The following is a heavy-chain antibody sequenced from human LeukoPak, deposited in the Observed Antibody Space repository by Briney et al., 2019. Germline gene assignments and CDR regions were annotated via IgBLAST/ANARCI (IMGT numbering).Heavy chain of an antibody. Sequence: ASVKVSCKASGYTFTSYAMNWVRQAPGQGLEWMGWINTNTGNPTFAQGFTGRFVFSLDTSVSTAYLQISSLKAEDTAVYYCARVDRFDRTKPFDYWGQGTLVTVSS. J-gene: IGHJ4*02. V-gene: IGHV7-4-1*02. CDR1: GYTFTSYA. CDR2: INTNTGNP. CDR3: ARVDRFDRTKPFDY. D-gene: IGHD1-7*01.